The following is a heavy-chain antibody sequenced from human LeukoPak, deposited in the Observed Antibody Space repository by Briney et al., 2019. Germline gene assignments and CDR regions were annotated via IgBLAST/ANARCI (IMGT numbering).Heavy chain of an antibody. CDR1: GFTFSSYS. J-gene: IGHJ4*02. CDR2: ISSSSSYI. D-gene: IGHD3-16*01. Sequence: GGSLRLSCAASGFTFSSYSMNWVRQAPGKGLEWVSSISSSSSYIYYADSVKGRFTISRDNAKNSLYLQMNSLRAEDTAVYYCARGAVITYLIDYWGQGTLVTVSS. CDR3: ARGAVITYLIDY. V-gene: IGHV3-21*01.